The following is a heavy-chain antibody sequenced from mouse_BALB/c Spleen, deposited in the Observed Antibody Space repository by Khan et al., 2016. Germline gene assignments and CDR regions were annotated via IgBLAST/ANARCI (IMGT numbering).Heavy chain of an antibody. CDR1: GFTFSNYW. J-gene: IGHJ1*01. CDR3: TRDGYFDV. Sequence: EVKLEESGGGLVQPGGSMKLSCVASGFTFSNYWMNWVRQSPEKGLEWVAEIRLQSNNYATHYAESVKGRFTISRDDSKSSVYLQMNNLRAEDTGSDYCTRDGYFDVWGAGTTVTVSS. V-gene: IGHV6-6*02. CDR2: IRLQSNNYAT.